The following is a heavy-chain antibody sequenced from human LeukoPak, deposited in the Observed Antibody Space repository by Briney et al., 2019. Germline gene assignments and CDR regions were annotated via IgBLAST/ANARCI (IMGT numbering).Heavy chain of an antibody. J-gene: IGHJ4*02. CDR1: GGSISSSSYY. D-gene: IGHD1-7*01. Sequence: ETLSLTCTVSGGSISSSSYYWGWIRQPPGKGLEWVANINQDGSAKYFVDSVKGRFTISRDNAKNSMYLQMNSLRAEDTAVYYCARWEIRGTAHKLDYWGQGTLVTVSS. CDR2: INQDGSAK. V-gene: IGHV3-7*01. CDR3: ARWEIRGTAHKLDY.